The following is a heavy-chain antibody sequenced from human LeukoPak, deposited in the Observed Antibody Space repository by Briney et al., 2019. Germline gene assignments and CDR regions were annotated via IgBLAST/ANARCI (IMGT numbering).Heavy chain of an antibody. V-gene: IGHV1-8*01. J-gene: IGHJ4*02. CDR3: ARPKPSRDGYNLWY. CDR1: GYTFTSYD. CDR2: MNPNSGNT. D-gene: IGHD5-24*01. Sequence: ASVKVSCKASGYTFTSYDINWVRQATGQGLEWTGWMNPNSGNTGYAQKFQGRVTMTRNTSISTAYMELSSLRSEDTAVYYCARPKPSRDGYNLWYWGQGTLVTVSS.